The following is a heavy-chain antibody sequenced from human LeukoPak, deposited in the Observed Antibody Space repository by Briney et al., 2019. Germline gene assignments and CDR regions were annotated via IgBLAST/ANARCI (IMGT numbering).Heavy chain of an antibody. D-gene: IGHD3-3*01. CDR1: GFTFSNYW. CDR3: ARDFWGAYRVDYFGH. Sequence: GGSLRLSCAASGFTFSNYWMSWVRRAPGKGLEWVANIKQDGSETYYVDSVRGRFTISRDNAKKSLYLQMNSLRAEDTAVYYCARDFWGAYRVDYFGHWGQGTLVTVSS. CDR2: IKQDGSET. J-gene: IGHJ4*02. V-gene: IGHV3-7*01.